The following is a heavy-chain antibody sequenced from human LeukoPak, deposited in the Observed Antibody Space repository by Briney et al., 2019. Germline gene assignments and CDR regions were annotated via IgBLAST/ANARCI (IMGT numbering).Heavy chain of an antibody. CDR3: ARYFGSGSSNY. CDR1: GFTFSSYE. Sequence: GGSLRLSCAASGFTFSSYEMNWVRQAPGKGLEWVSFISTSGSTIYYADSVRGRFTISRDNAKNSLYLQINSLRAEDTALYYCARYFGSGSSNYWGQGTLVTVSS. CDR2: ISTSGSTI. J-gene: IGHJ4*02. D-gene: IGHD3-10*01. V-gene: IGHV3-48*03.